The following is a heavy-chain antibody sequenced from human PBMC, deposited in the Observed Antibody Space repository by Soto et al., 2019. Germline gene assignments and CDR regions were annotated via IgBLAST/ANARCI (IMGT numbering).Heavy chain of an antibody. D-gene: IGHD6-13*01. CDR1: GFTFSSYA. CDR3: ARGNSSSSWLNWFDP. Sequence: PGGSLRLSCAASGFTFSSYAMHWVRQAPGKGLEWVAVISYDGSNKYYADSVKGRFTISRDNSKNTLYLQMNSLRAEDTAVYYCARGNSSSSWLNWFDPWGQGTLVTVSS. V-gene: IGHV3-30-3*01. J-gene: IGHJ5*02. CDR2: ISYDGSNK.